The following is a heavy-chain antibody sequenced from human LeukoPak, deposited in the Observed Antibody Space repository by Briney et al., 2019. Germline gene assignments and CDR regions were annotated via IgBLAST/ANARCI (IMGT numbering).Heavy chain of an antibody. CDR1: GFTFSSYW. CDR2: IKQDGSEK. CDR3: ARIQNYYDSSGYYYY. V-gene: IGHV3-7*01. J-gene: IGHJ4*02. D-gene: IGHD3-22*01. Sequence: GGSLRLSCAASGFTFSSYWMSWVRQAPGKGLEWVANIKQDGSEKYYVDSVKGRLTISRDNAKNSLYLQMNSLRAEDTAVYYCARIQNYYDSSGYYYYWGQGTLVTVSS.